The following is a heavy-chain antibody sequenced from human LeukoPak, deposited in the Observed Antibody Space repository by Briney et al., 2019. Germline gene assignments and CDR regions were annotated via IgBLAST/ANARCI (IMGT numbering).Heavy chain of an antibody. CDR1: GFTFSSYE. Sequence: GGSLRLSCAASGFTFSSYEMNWVRQAPGKVLEWVSYITFSSSIIYYADSVRGRFTISRNNAKNSLYLQMNSLRAEDTAVYYCARDRLHYGEYEKTFDYWGQGTLVTVSS. CDR2: ITFSSSII. J-gene: IGHJ4*02. D-gene: IGHD4-17*01. CDR3: ARDRLHYGEYEKTFDY. V-gene: IGHV3-48*03.